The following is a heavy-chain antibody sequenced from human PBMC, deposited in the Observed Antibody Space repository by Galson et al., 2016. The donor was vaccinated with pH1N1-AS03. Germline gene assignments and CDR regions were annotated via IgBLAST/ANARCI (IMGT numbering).Heavy chain of an antibody. CDR1: GDTVTDYY. D-gene: IGHD2-15*01. Sequence: SVKVSCKASGDTVTDYYIHWVRQAPGQGLEWMGWINPKSGGTKFDQKFQGRVTMTRDTTINTLYMELSSLRSDDTAVYYCARAAPFDPWGHGTLVIVSS. CDR2: INPKSGGT. CDR3: ARAAPFDP. J-gene: IGHJ5*02. V-gene: IGHV1-2*02.